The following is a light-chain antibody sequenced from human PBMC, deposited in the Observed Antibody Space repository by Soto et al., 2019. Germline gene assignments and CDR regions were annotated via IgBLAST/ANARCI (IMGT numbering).Light chain of an antibody. CDR3: SSFASSNTGV. Sequence: QSALTQPPSASGSPGQSVTISCTGTSSDVGAYNYVSWYQQHAGKAPKLVIYEVTKRPSGVPDRFSGSKSANTASLTVSGLQAEDEADYYCSSFASSNTGVFGGGPKLTVL. J-gene: IGLJ3*02. V-gene: IGLV2-8*01. CDR1: SSDVGAYNY. CDR2: EVT.